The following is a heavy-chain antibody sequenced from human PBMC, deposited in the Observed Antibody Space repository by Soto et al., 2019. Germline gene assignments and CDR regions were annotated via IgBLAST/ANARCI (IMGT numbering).Heavy chain of an antibody. CDR1: GNTVPNYA. J-gene: IGHJ4*02. CDR2: INGGNGNT. Sequence: ASVKVSCKASGNTVPNYAIHWVRQAPGQRLEWMGWINGGNGNTYYSEHFQGRVTFTRDTSAGTAYMELRSLRSDDTAVYYCARLGYCSGGSCSPFDYWGQGTLVTVSS. D-gene: IGHD2-15*01. V-gene: IGHV1-3*01. CDR3: ARLGYCSGGSCSPFDY.